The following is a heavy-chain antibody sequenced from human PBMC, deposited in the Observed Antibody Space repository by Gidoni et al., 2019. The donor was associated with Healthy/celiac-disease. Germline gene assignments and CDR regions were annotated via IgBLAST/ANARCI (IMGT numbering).Heavy chain of an antibody. CDR2: SYWEDDK. CDR1: GFALSTSGVG. Sequence: QITLKESGPTLVKPTQTLTLTCTFSGFALSTSGVGVGWIRQPPGKALEWLALSYWEDDKRYSPSLKSRITITKDTSKNQVVLTRTNMYPVDTATYYCAHRRVGYGGDYYFDYWGQGTLVTVSS. CDR3: AHRRVGYGGDYYFDY. J-gene: IGHJ4*02. D-gene: IGHD2-21*02. V-gene: IGHV2-5*02.